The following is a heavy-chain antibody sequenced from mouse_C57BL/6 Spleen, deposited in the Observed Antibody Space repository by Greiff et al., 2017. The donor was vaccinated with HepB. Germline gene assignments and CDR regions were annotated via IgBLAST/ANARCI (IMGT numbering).Heavy chain of an antibody. D-gene: IGHD1-1*01. Sequence: QVQLQQPGTELVKPGASVKLSCKASGYTFTSYWMHWVKPRPGQGLEWIGNINPSNGGTNYNEKFKSKATLTVDKSSSTAYMQLSSLTSEDSAVYYCARGHYGSSPLNYWGQGTTLTVSS. CDR2: INPSNGGT. V-gene: IGHV1-53*01. CDR3: ARGHYGSSPLNY. J-gene: IGHJ2*01. CDR1: GYTFTSYW.